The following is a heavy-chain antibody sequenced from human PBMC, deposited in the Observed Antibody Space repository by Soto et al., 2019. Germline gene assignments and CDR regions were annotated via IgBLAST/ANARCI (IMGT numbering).Heavy chain of an antibody. CDR3: AIMADIVVVPAARRHYYGTDV. D-gene: IGHD2-2*01. V-gene: IGHV4-34*01. CDR1: GGSFSGYD. J-gene: IGHJ6*04. CDR2: INRSVST. Sequence: SETVSLTCAVYGGSFSGYDWSWIRQPPGKGLEWIGEINRSVSTNYNPSPKSRVTISVDTSKNQFSLKLSYVTAADTAVYYCAIMADIVVVPAARRHYYGTDVWGKGTTVTFSS.